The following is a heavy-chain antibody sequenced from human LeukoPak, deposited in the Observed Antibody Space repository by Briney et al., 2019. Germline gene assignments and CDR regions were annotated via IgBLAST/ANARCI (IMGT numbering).Heavy chain of an antibody. D-gene: IGHD3-9*01. CDR1: GFTFSRNG. Sequence: GSLRLSCAASGFTFSRNGMHWVRQAPGKGLEGVAVIWYDGSNKYYADSVKGRFTISRDNSKNTLYLQMNSLRAEDTAVYYCARDLGYDILTGYYSDWGQGTLVTVSS. CDR2: IWYDGSNK. CDR3: ARDLGYDILTGYYSD. V-gene: IGHV3-33*01. J-gene: IGHJ4*02.